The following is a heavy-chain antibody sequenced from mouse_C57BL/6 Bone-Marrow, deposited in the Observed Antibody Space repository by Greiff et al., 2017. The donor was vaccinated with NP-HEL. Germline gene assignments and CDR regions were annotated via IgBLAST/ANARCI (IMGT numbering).Heavy chain of an antibody. J-gene: IGHJ3*01. V-gene: IGHV1-50*01. CDR1: GYTFTSYW. D-gene: IGHD1-1*01. CDR2: IDPSDSYT. CDR3: AKPLLLGFAY. Sequence: QVQLKQPGAELVKPGASVKLSCKASGYTFTSYWMQWVKQRPGQGLEWIGEIDPSDSYTNYNQKFKGKATLTVDTSSSTAYMQLSSLTSEDSAVYYCAKPLLLGFAYWGQGTLVTVSA.